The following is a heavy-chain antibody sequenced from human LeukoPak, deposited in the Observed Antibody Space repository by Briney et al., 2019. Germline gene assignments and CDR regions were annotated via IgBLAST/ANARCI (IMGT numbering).Heavy chain of an antibody. J-gene: IGHJ5*02. CDR1: GFTFTSHD. CDR2: MNPNSGNT. Sequence: ASVKVSCKASGFTFTSHDYNWVRQATGQGLEWMGWMNPNSGNTGYAQKFQGRVTMTRDISISTAYMELRGLRSEDTAIYYCVRDGEGVAISVNYWFDPWGQGTLVTVSS. D-gene: IGHD3-10*01. CDR3: VRDGEGVAISVNYWFDP. V-gene: IGHV1-8*01.